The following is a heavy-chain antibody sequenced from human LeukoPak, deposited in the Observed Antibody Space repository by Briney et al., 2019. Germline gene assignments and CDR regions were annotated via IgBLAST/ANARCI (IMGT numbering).Heavy chain of an antibody. CDR1: GGSFSGYY. J-gene: IGHJ5*02. V-gene: IGHV4-34*01. CDR3: ARVPHDNWFDP. Sequence: PSETLSLTCAVYGGSFSGYYWSWIRQPPGKGLEWIGQIYHNGGTTYNPSLESRVTISVDTSKNQFSLKLSSVTAADTAVYYCARVPHDNWFDPWGQGTLVTVSS. CDR2: IYHNGGT.